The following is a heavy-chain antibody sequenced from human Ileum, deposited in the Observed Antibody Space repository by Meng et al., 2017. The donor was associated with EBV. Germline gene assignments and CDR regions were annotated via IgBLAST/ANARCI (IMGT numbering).Heavy chain of an antibody. Sequence: VSLEELRPRLVRPSGPLSILCTVSAVSVSGTCSCSWVCQSPGKGLEWVGEVIPNSTTNYNPYHKSRVTISLAKSRNQFSLNLIHMPAADAAAYYCARDAFQYASGIPDYWGQGTLVTVFS. D-gene: IGHD3-16*01. V-gene: IGHV4-4*02. CDR1: AVSVSGTCS. CDR3: ARDAFQYASGIPDY. J-gene: IGHJ4*02. CDR2: VIPNSTT.